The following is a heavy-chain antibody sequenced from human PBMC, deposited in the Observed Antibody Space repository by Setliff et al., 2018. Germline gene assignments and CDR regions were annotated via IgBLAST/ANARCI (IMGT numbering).Heavy chain of an antibody. D-gene: IGHD2-15*01. Sequence: SVKVSCKASGGTFTNYAINWVRQAPGQGLEWMGGINPIFGTADYTQNFQGRVTITTDESTSTAYMELSSLRSEDTAIYYCETERGLVVSATDYYYYMDVWGKGTPVTVSS. CDR3: ETERGLVVSATDYYYYMDV. CDR1: GGTFTNYA. CDR2: INPIFGTA. V-gene: IGHV1-69*05. J-gene: IGHJ6*03.